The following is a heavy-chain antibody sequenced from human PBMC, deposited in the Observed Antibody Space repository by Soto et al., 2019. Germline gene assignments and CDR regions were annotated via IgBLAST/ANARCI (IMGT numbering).Heavy chain of an antibody. D-gene: IGHD5-18*01. CDR2: IIPMLGIA. J-gene: IGHJ4*02. V-gene: IGHV1-69*02. Sequence: QVQLVQSGAEVKKPGSSVKVSCKASGGTFSSYTFSWVRQAPGQGLEWMGRIIPMLGIANYAQKFQGRVTITANKSTSTAYMELSSLRSEHTAVYYCANRGYSYGFVIYWGQGTLVTVSS. CDR1: GGTFSSYT. CDR3: ANRGYSYGFVIY.